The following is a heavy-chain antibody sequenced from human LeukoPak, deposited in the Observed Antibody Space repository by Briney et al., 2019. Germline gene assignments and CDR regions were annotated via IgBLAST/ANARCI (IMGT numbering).Heavy chain of an antibody. Sequence: GGSLRLSCAGSGFTFSSHSMNWVRQAPGKGLEWVSSISTSSSYIDYANSVKGRSTISRDNAKNSLYLQMNSLRADDTAVYYCARNPTTVTKIDYWGQGTLVTVSS. V-gene: IGHV3-21*06. D-gene: IGHD4-17*01. CDR2: ISTSSSYI. J-gene: IGHJ4*02. CDR1: GFTFSSHS. CDR3: ARNPTTVTKIDY.